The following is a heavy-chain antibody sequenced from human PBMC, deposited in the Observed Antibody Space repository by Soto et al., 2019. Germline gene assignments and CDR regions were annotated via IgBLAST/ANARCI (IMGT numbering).Heavy chain of an antibody. CDR2: INHSGST. D-gene: IGHD3-22*01. V-gene: IGHV4-34*01. Sequence: PSETLSLTCVVSGDSIASGYYWSWIRQPPGKGLEWIGEINHSGSTNYNPSLKSRVTISVDTSKNQFSLKLSSVTAADTAVYYCARGRRYYYDSSGYYVPFYYYYGMDVWGQGTTVTVSS. CDR3: ARGRRYYYDSSGYYVPFYYYYGMDV. J-gene: IGHJ6*02. CDR1: GDSIASGYY.